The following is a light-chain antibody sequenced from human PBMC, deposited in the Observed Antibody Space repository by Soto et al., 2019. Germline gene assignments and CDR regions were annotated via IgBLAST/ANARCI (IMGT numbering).Light chain of an antibody. V-gene: IGLV3-21*02. J-gene: IGLJ1*01. CDR3: QVWDSRSDHFV. CDR2: DDR. Sequence: SYELTQPPSVSVAPGQTARRTCGGHNIRSKSVHWYQQKPGQAPVLVVYDDRDRPSGIPERFSGSNSGNTATLTISRVEAGDEAEYYCQVWDSRSDHFVFGTGTKVTVL. CDR1: NIRSKS.